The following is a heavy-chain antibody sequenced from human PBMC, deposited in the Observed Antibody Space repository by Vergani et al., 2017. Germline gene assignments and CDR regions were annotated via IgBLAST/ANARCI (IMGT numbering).Heavy chain of an antibody. CDR2: INPSGGST. CDR1: GYTFTSYY. CDR3: ARAREGGYYDSSVSAFDI. V-gene: IGHV1-46*03. J-gene: IGHJ3*02. D-gene: IGHD3-22*01. Sequence: QVQLVQSGAEVKKPGASVKVSCKASGYTFTSYYMHWVRQAPGQGLEWMGIINPSGGSTSYAQKFQGRVTMTRDTSTSTVYMELSSLRSDDTAVYYCARAREGGYYDSSVSAFDIWGQGTMVTVSS.